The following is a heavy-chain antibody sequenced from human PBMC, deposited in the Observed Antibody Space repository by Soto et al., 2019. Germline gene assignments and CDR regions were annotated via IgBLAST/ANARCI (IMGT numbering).Heavy chain of an antibody. V-gene: IGHV5-51*01. J-gene: IGHJ6*02. Sequence: PGESLKISCKGSGYSFTSYWIGWVRQMPGKGLEWMGIIYPGDSDTRYSPSFQGQVTISADKSISTAYLQWSSLKASDTAMYYCARHDGVNYDLWSGYAVGMDVWGQGTTVTVSS. CDR3: ARHDGVNYDLWSGYAVGMDV. CDR2: IYPGDSDT. CDR1: GYSFTSYW. D-gene: IGHD3-3*01.